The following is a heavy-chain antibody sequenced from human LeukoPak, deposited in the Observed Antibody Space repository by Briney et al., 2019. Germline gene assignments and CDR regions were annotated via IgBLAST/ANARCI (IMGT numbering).Heavy chain of an antibody. Sequence: PGGSLTLFCAACGFTFSDYYMSWIRPPRAKGLEWVSYISTSSTYRNYADSVKGRFTISRDDANHSLYLQMDSLRAEDTAVYFCARDTAKDYWGQGTLVTVSS. V-gene: IGHV3-11*06. CDR1: GFTFSDYY. CDR2: ISTSSTYR. CDR3: ARDTAKDY. J-gene: IGHJ4*02.